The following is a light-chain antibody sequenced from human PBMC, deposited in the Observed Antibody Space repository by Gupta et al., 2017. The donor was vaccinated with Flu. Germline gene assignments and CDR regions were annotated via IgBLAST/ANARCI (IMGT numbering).Light chain of an antibody. Sequence: PDFQSVTPKEKVTITCRASQNIDTSVHWYQQKPGQSPKPLIKYASQSFSGVPSRFSGSGSGTDFTLTINSLEAEDAATYYCHQSSSLPITFGQGTRLEIK. J-gene: IGKJ5*01. CDR3: HQSSSLPIT. CDR2: YAS. CDR1: QNIDTS. V-gene: IGKV6-21*01.